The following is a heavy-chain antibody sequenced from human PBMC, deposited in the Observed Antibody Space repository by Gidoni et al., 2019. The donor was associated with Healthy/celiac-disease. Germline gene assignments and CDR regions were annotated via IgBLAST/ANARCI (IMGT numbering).Heavy chain of an antibody. CDR3: VKGPYCSSTSCTYYYYYGMDV. CDR2: ISSNGGST. V-gene: IGHV3-64D*06. D-gene: IGHD2-2*01. Sequence: EVQLVESGGGLVQPGGSLRLPCSAAGFTFSSYAMHWVRQAPGKGLEYVSAISSNGGSTYYADSVKGRFTISRDNSKNTLYLQMSSLRAEDTAVYYCVKGPYCSSTSCTYYYYYGMDVWGQGTTVTVSS. CDR1: GFTFSSYA. J-gene: IGHJ6*02.